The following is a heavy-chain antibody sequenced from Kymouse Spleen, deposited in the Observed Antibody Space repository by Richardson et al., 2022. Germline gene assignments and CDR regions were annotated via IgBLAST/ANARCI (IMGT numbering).Heavy chain of an antibody. CDR2: IKSKTDGGTT. CDR3: TTVYCTNGVCYDSSGWYYFDY. Sequence: EVQLVESGGGLVKPGGSLRLSCAASGFTFSNAWMSWVRQAPGKGLEWVGRIKSKTDGGTTDYAAPVKGRFTISRDDSKNTLYLQMNSLKTEDTAVYYCTTVYCTNGVCYDSSGWYYFDYWGQGTLVTVSS. V-gene: IGHV3-15*01. D-gene: IGHD2-8*01. J-gene: IGHJ4*02. CDR1: GFTFSNAW.